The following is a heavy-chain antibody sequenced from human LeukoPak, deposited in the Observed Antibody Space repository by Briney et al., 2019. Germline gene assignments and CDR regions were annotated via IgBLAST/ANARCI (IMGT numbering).Heavy chain of an antibody. J-gene: IGHJ6*02. CDR3: ARVPLKDFWSGYQDYYYYYGMDV. CDR1: GGTFSSYA. V-gene: IGHV1-69*04. CDR2: IIPILGIA. Sequence: SVKVSCKASGGTFSSYAISWVRQAPGQGLEWMGRIIPILGIANYAQKFQGRVTITADKSTSTAYMELSSLRSEDTAVYYCARVPLKDFWSGYQDYYYYYGMDVWGQGTTATVSS. D-gene: IGHD3-3*01.